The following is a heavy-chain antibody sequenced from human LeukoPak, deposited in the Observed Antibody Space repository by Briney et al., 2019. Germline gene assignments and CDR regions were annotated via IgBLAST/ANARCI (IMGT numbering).Heavy chain of an antibody. Sequence: PGGTLRLSCAASGFTFSSYGMSWVRQAPGKGLEWVSAISGSGGSTYYADSVKGRFTISRDNSKNTLYLQMNSLRAEDTAVYYCAKDGGGILYYYYYYMDAWGKGTTVTVSS. V-gene: IGHV3-23*01. CDR1: GFTFSSYG. J-gene: IGHJ6*03. CDR3: AKDGGGILYYYYYYMDA. CDR2: ISGSGGST. D-gene: IGHD3-16*01.